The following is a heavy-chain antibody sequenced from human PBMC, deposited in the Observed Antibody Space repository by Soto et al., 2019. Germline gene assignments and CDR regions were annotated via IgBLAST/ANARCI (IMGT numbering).Heavy chain of an antibody. CDR2: IYYSGST. J-gene: IGHJ5*02. Sequence: PSETLSLTCTVSGGSISSYYWSWIRQPPGKGLEWIGYIYYSGSTNYNPSLKSRVTISVDTSKNQFSLKLSSVTAADTAVYYCARASIAAAGTYWFDPWGQGTLVTSPQ. CDR3: ARASIAAAGTYWFDP. CDR1: GGSISSYY. V-gene: IGHV4-59*08. D-gene: IGHD6-13*01.